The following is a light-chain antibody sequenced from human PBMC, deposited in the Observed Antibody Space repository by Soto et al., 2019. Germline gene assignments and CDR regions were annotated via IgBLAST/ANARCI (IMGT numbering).Light chain of an antibody. J-gene: IGKJ3*01. Sequence: DIPMTQSPSSVSASIGDRVTITCRASQIIGSWLAWYQQKPGIAPTLLIYAASSLQRGVPSRFSGSGSGSDFTLTITSLQAEDSATYYCQQANSFPFTFGPGTKVDIK. V-gene: IGKV1-12*02. CDR2: AAS. CDR1: QIIGSW. CDR3: QQANSFPFT.